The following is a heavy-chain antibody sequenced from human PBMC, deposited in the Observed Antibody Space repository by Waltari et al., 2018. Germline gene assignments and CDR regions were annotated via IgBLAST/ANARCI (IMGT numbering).Heavy chain of an antibody. D-gene: IGHD3-22*01. CDR3: AREAAGAVVRLSFFDY. Sequence: QVPLVQSGSEVKKPGSSVKVSCKASGGTFSSYTISWVRQAHGQGLEWMGRIIPILGIANYAQKFQGRVTITADKSTSTAYMELSSLRSEDTAVYYCAREAAGAVVRLSFFDYWGQGTLVTVSS. CDR2: IIPILGIA. CDR1: GGTFSSYT. J-gene: IGHJ4*02. V-gene: IGHV1-69*08.